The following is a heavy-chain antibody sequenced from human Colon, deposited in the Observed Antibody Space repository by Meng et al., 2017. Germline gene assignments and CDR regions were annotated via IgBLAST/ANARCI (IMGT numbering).Heavy chain of an antibody. CDR2: TYYRSKWYN. J-gene: IGHJ4*02. CDR3: ARDHGYSYGLPLDY. Sequence: QVQLQQSGPGLVKPSQTLSLTRVISGDSVSSNTAAWNWIRQSPSRGLEWLGRTYYRSKWYNEYAVSVKSRMTFNADTSKNQVSLQVNSVTPEDTAVYYCARDHGYSYGLPLDYWGQGILVTVS. V-gene: IGHV6-1*01. D-gene: IGHD5-18*01. CDR1: GDSVSSNTAA.